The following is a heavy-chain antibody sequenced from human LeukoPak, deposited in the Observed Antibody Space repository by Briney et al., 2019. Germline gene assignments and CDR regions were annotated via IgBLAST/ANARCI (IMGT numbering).Heavy chain of an antibody. CDR2: IYDTGSS. CDR1: GASISGYY. D-gene: IGHD2/OR15-2a*01. Sequence: PSETLSLTCTVSGASISGYYWNWIRQSPGKGLEWIAFIYDTGSSNYNPSLRSRDTISVDTSKNQFSLKLKSVTAADTAVYYCAGNRNALGDINWLDPWGQGTLVTVSS. J-gene: IGHJ5*02. V-gene: IGHV4-59*01. CDR3: AGNRNALGDINWLDP.